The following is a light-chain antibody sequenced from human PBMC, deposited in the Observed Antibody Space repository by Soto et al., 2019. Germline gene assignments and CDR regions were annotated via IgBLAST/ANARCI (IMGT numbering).Light chain of an antibody. CDR3: QQYNNWLRIT. CDR2: GAS. V-gene: IGKV3-15*01. CDR1: QSVSSN. Sequence: EIVMMQSPATLSVSPGERATLSCRASQSVSSNLAWYQQKPGQAPRLLIYGASTRATGIPARFSGSGSGTEFTLTISSLQSEDFAVYYCQQYNNWLRITFGQGTRLEIK. J-gene: IGKJ5*01.